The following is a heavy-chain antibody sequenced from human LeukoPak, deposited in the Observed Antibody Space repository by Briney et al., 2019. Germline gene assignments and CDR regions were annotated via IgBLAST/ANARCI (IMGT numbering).Heavy chain of an antibody. CDR2: SYPGDSDT. V-gene: IGHV5-51*01. CDR1: GYSFTYYW. Sequence: GESLKISCKGSGYSFTYYWIGWVRQMPGKGLEWMGISYPGDSDTSYSPSFQGQVTISADKSISTAYLQWSSLKASDTAMYYCARQQRDCSGGSCRTGAFDCWGQGTLVTVSS. J-gene: IGHJ4*02. D-gene: IGHD2-15*01. CDR3: ARQQRDCSGGSCRTGAFDC.